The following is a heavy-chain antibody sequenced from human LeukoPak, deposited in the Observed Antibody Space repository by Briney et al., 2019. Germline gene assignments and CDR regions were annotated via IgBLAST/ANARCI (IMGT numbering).Heavy chain of an antibody. V-gene: IGHV4-4*07. CDR3: ARDRRYSGYDPYYYYYYTDV. CDR2: IYTSGST. J-gene: IGHJ6*03. Sequence: SSETLSLTCTVSGGSISSYYWSWIRQPAGKGLEWIGRIYTSGSTNYNPSLKSRVTMSVDTSKNQFSLKLSSVTAADTAVYYCARDRRYSGYDPYYYYYYTDVWGKGTTVTVSS. D-gene: IGHD5-12*01. CDR1: GGSISSYY.